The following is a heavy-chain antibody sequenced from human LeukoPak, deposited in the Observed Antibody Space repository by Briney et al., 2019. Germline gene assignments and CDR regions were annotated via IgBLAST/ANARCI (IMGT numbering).Heavy chain of an antibody. Sequence: GGSLRLSCVASGFSFRNYAIHWVRQAPGKGLEYVSVINTDGRITYYADSVKGRFTISRDNAKNSLYLQMNSLRAEDTALYYCAKAHYYDSSGYVDYWGQGTLVTVSS. CDR1: GFSFRNYA. D-gene: IGHD3-22*01. J-gene: IGHJ4*02. CDR2: INTDGRIT. CDR3: AKAHYYDSSGYVDY. V-gene: IGHV3-64*02.